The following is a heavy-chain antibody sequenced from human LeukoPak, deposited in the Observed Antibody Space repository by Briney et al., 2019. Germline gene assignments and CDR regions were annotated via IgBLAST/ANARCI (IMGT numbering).Heavy chain of an antibody. D-gene: IGHD3-10*02. CDR3: AELGITMIGGV. CDR2: ISSSGSTI. Sequence: GGSLRLSCAASGFTFSSYERNWVRQAPGKGLEWVSYISSSGSTIYYADTVKGRFTISRDNAKNSLYLQMNSLRAEDTAVYYCAELGITMIGGVWGKGTTVTISS. CDR1: GFTFSSYE. J-gene: IGHJ6*04. V-gene: IGHV3-48*03.